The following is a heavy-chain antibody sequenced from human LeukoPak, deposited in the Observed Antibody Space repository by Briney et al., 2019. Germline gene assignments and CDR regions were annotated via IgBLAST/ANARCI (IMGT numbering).Heavy chain of an antibody. CDR3: ARHAAVAYFDILTEEDY. Sequence: GAPVKVSCKTSGYTFIGHYIHWVRQAPGQGLEWMGWINPKNGGANYAPRFRGRVTLTRDRSTSTVYMELTRLTSDDTAVYYCARHAAVAYFDILTEEDYWGQGTLVTVSS. CDR1: GYTFIGHY. V-gene: IGHV1-2*07. CDR2: INPKNGGA. J-gene: IGHJ4*02. D-gene: IGHD3-9*01.